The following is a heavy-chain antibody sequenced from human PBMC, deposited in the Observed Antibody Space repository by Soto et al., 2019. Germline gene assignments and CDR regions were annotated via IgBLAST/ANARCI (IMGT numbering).Heavy chain of an antibody. CDR3: ARSLYSSGWSDY. CDR2: ISAYNGNT. CDR1: GYTFTSYG. J-gene: IGHJ4*02. V-gene: IGHV1-18*01. Sequence: QVQLVQSGAEVKKPGASVKVSCQASGYTFTSYGISWVRQAPGKGLEWMGWISAYNGNTNHAQQLQGRVTMTTGTSTSKAYMELRSLRSDDTAVYYCARSLYSSGWSDYWGQGTLVNVSS. D-gene: IGHD6-19*01.